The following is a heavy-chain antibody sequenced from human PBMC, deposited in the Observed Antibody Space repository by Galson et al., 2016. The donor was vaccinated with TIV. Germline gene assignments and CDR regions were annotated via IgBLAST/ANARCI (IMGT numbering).Heavy chain of an antibody. J-gene: IGHJ3*01. V-gene: IGHV3-53*01. D-gene: IGHD4-17*01. CDR3: ARKDSSVHGDLRGAFDV. CDR2: IYSGGDT. Sequence: SLRLSCAVSGFTVNAYHMSWVRQAPGKGLEWVPVIYSGGDTYYSDSVKGRFTISRDNSKNTVHLQMNSLRVEDTAVYYCARKDSSVHGDLRGAFDVWGQGTKVIVSS. CDR1: GFTVNAYH.